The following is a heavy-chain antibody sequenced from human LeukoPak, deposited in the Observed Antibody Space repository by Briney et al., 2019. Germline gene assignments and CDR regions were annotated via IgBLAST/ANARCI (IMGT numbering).Heavy chain of an antibody. V-gene: IGHV1-69*13. D-gene: IGHD4-17*01. CDR3: ARDPNDYGDYGLLDY. CDR2: IIPIFGTA. CDR1: GGTFSSYA. J-gene: IGHJ4*02. Sequence: GASVKVSCKASGGTFSSYAISWVRQAPGQGLEWMGGIIPIFGTANYAQKFQGRVTITADESTSTAYMELSSLRSGDTAVYYCARDPNDYGDYGLLDYWGQGTLVTVSS.